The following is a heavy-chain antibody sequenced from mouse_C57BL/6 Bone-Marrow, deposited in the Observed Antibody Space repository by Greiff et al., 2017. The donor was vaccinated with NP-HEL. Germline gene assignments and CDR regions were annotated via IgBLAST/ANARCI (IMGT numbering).Heavy chain of an antibody. CDR3: TRGPIYYYGGAWFAY. J-gene: IGHJ3*01. D-gene: IGHD1-1*01. CDR2: IDPETGGT. CDR1: GYTFTDYE. Sequence: VQVVESGAELVRPGASVTLSCKASGYTFTDYEMHWVKQTPVHGLEWIGAIDPETGGTAYNQQFKGKAILTADKSSSTAYMELRSLTSEDSAVYYCTRGPIYYYGGAWFAYWGQGTLVTVSA. V-gene: IGHV1-15*01.